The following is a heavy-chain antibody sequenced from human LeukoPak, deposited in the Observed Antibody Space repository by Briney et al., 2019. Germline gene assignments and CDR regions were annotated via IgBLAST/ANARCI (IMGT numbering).Heavy chain of an antibody. J-gene: IGHJ4*02. CDR1: GFTFSSYE. D-gene: IGHD4-17*01. Sequence: GGSLRLSCAASGFTFSSYEMNWVRQAPGKGLEWVSYISSGGSTRYYADSVKGRFTISRDNAKNSLYLQMNSLRDEDTAIYYCARETTVIKKIDYWGQGTLVTVSS. V-gene: IGHV3-48*03. CDR2: ISSGGSTR. CDR3: ARETTVIKKIDY.